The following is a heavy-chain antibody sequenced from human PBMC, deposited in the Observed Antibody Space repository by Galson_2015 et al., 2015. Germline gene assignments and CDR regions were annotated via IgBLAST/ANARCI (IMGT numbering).Heavy chain of an antibody. CDR1: GFTFSSYA. CDR3: AKDRETKRLRYFDSDAFDI. D-gene: IGHD3-9*01. V-gene: IGHV3-23*01. J-gene: IGHJ3*02. Sequence: SLRLSCAASGFTFSSYAMSWARQAPGKGLEWVSAISGSGGSTYYADSVKGRFTISRDNSKNTLYLQMNSLRAEDTAVYYCAKDRETKRLRYFDSDAFDIWGQGTMVTVSS. CDR2: ISGSGGST.